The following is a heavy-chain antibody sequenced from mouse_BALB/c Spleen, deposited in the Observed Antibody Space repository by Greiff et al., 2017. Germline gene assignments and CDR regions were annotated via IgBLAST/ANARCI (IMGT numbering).Heavy chain of an antibody. CDR3: ARDEDYYYGSSYGAMDY. CDR2: IWAGGST. Sequence: VKLVESGPGLVAPSQSLSITCTVSGFSLTSYGVHWVRQPPGKGLEWLGVIWAGGSTNYNSALMSRLSISKDNSKSQVFLKMNSLQTDDTAMYYCARDEDYYYGSSYGAMDYWGQGTSVTVSS. J-gene: IGHJ4*01. CDR1: GFSLTSYG. V-gene: IGHV2-9*02. D-gene: IGHD1-1*01.